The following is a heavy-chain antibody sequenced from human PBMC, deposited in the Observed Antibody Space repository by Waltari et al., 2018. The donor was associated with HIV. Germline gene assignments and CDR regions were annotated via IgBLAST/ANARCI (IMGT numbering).Heavy chain of an antibody. Sequence: QVPLVQSGAEMKKPGASVKVSCKASCYTFLSYCISWVRQAPGHGLEWMGWISTYNANTNYAQSLQGRVTMTTDTSTTTAYMELRSLTSDDTAVYYCARDGLRYSGTFYSDYWGQGTLVTVSS. V-gene: IGHV1-18*01. CDR3: ARDGLRYSGTFYSDY. CDR2: ISTYNANT. CDR1: CYTFLSYC. J-gene: IGHJ4*02. D-gene: IGHD1-26*01.